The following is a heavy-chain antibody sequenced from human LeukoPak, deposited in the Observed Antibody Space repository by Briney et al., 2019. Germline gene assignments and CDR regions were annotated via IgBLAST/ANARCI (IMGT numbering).Heavy chain of an antibody. J-gene: IGHJ3*02. CDR3: ARPTGSGTFDI. CDR1: ALTFSNYD. V-gene: IGHV3-30*02. Sequence: PGGSLRLSCAASALTFSNYDIHWVRQAPGKGLEWVAFIRYDGSEKKFADSVKGRFTISRDKSKNTLDLQMGSLRGEDTAVYYCARPTGSGTFDIWGQGTIVTVSS. D-gene: IGHD6-19*01. CDR2: IRYDGSEK.